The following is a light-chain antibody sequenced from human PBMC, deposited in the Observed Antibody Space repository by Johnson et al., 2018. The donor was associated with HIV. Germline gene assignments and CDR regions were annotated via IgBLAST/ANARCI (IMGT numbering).Light chain of an antibody. V-gene: IGLV1-51*01. CDR3: GTWDSSLSSYV. CDR2: DNN. Sequence: QSVLTQPPSVSAAPGQKVTISCSGSSSNIGNNYVSWYQQIPGTAPKFLIYDNNKRPSGIPDRFSGSKSGTSATLGITGLQTGDEADYYCGTWDSSLSSYVFGTGTKVTVL. J-gene: IGLJ1*01. CDR1: SSNIGNNY.